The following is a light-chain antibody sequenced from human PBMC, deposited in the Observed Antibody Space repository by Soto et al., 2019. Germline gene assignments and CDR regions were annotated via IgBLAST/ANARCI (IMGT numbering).Light chain of an antibody. CDR3: QKYNGALPWT. V-gene: IGKV1-27*01. CDR1: QGISNY. Sequence: DIQMTQSPSSLSASVGDRVTITCRASQGISNYLAWYQQKPGKVPKLLLYAASTLQSGVPSRFSGSESGTDFTLAISGLQPEDGATYYCQKYNGALPWTVGQGTKVEIK. CDR2: AAS. J-gene: IGKJ1*01.